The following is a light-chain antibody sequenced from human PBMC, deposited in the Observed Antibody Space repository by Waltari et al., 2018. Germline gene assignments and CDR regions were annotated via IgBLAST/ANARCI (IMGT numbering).Light chain of an antibody. CDR2: EGS. Sequence: QSALTQPASVSGSPGQSITISCTGTRSEFGGYNLPPWYQHHPGTAPKLLIYEGSRRPSGLSNRFSGSQSGNTASLTISGLRAEDEADYHCCSYAGNNTFVFGTGTKVTVL. CDR1: RSEFGGYNL. J-gene: IGLJ1*01. CDR3: CSYAGNNTFV. V-gene: IGLV2-23*01.